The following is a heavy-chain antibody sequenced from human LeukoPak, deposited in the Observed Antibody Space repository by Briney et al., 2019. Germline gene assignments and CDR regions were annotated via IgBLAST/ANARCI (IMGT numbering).Heavy chain of an antibody. D-gene: IGHD4/OR15-4a*01. Sequence: GGSLRLACAASGFTFSSYAMTWVRQAPGKGLEWVSTISGSGGSTYYADSVKGRFTISRDNSKNTLYLQMSSLRAEDTALYYCAKVMTRTMVCGVPPSVYWGQGTLVTVSS. V-gene: IGHV3-23*01. CDR1: GFTFSSYA. CDR3: AKVMTRTMVCGVPPSVY. CDR2: ISGSGGST. J-gene: IGHJ4*02.